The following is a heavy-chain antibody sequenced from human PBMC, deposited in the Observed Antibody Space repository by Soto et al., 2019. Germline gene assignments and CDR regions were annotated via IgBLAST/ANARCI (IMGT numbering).Heavy chain of an antibody. D-gene: IGHD3-22*01. CDR3: ARQAARDSSGYNYSYYGMDV. V-gene: IGHV3-48*03. J-gene: IGHJ6*02. CDR1: GFTFSSYE. Sequence: GGSLRLSCAASGFTFSSYELNCVRQAPGKGLEWVSYISSSRSTIYYADSVKGRFTISRDNAKNSLYLQMNSLRAEDTAVYYCARQAARDSSGYNYSYYGMDVWGQGTTVTVS. CDR2: ISSSRSTI.